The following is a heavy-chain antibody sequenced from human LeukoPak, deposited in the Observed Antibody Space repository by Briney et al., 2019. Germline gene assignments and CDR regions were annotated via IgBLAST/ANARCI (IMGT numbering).Heavy chain of an antibody. V-gene: IGHV4-34*01. CDR2: INHSGST. J-gene: IGHJ6*03. CDR3: ARAVTVTTFGSYYYYYMDV. D-gene: IGHD4-17*01. Sequence: PSETLSLTCAVYGGSFSGYYWSWIRQPPGKGLEWIGEINHSGSTNYNPSLKSRATISVDTSKNQFSLKLSSVTAADTAVYYCARAVTVTTFGSYYYYYMDVWGKGTTVTVSS. CDR1: GGSFSGYY.